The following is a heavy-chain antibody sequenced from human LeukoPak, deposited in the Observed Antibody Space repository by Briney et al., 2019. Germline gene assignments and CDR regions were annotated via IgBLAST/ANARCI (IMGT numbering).Heavy chain of an antibody. CDR3: ARHRSTLTGYSYGMGYYYYGMDV. V-gene: IGHV4-59*08. CDR2: IYYSGST. D-gene: IGHD5-18*01. J-gene: IGHJ6*02. CDR1: GGSISSYY. Sequence: KTSETLSLTCTVSGGSISSYYWSWIRQPPGKGLEWIGYIYYSGSTNYNPSLKSRVTISVATSKNQFSLKLSSVTAADTAVYYCARHRSTLTGYSYGMGYYYYGMDVWGQGTTVTVSS.